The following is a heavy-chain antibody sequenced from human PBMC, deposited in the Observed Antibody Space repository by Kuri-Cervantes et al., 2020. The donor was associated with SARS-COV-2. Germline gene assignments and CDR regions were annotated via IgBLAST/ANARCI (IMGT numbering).Heavy chain of an antibody. J-gene: IGHJ4*02. CDR3: AREGYSSGGTGGFDY. D-gene: IGHD6-19*01. V-gene: IGHV3-30*03. CDR1: GFTFSSYS. Sequence: GGSLRLSCAASGFTFSSYSMNWVRQAPGKGLEWVAVISYDGSNKYYADSVKGRFTISRDNSKNTLYLQMNSLRAEDTAVYYCAREGYSSGGTGGFDYWGQGTLVTVSS. CDR2: ISYDGSNK.